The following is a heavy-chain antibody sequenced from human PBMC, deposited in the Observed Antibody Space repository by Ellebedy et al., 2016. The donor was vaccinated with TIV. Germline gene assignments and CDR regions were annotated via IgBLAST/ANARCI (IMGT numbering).Heavy chain of an antibody. CDR1: GGSFSDHY. Sequence: MPSETLSLTCTVSGGSFSDHYWNRIRQPPGKGLEWIGYIYHSGDTKYNPSLKSRVTISVDTSKNQFSLKLSSLTAADTAVYYCARGKRITIHESWFDPWGQGTLVTVSS. D-gene: IGHD3-3*01. CDR2: IYHSGDT. CDR3: ARGKRITIHESWFDP. J-gene: IGHJ5*02. V-gene: IGHV4-59*11.